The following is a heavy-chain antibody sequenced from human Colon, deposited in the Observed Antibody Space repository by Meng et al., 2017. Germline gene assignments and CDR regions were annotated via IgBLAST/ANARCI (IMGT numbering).Heavy chain of an antibody. CDR1: GYMFTNYY. CDR2: INPNSGGT. CDR3: ARGVSIVATIPLDAFDI. J-gene: IGHJ3*02. D-gene: IGHD5-12*01. Sequence: ASVKVSCKASGYMFTNYYMHWVRQAPGQGLEWMGWINPNSGGTNYAQKFQGRVTMTRETSISTAYMELSRLRSDDTAVCYCARGVSIVATIPLDAFDIWGQGTMVTVSS. V-gene: IGHV1-2*02.